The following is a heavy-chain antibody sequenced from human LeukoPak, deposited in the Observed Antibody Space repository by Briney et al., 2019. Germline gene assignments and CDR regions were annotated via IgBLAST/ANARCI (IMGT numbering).Heavy chain of an antibody. J-gene: IGHJ4*02. CDR3: TTGVTGYSSGWYPYYFDY. Sequence: GGSLRLSCAASGFTFSNAWMSWVRQAPGKGLEWVGRIKSKTDGGTTDYAAPVKGRFTISRDDSKSTLYLQMNSLKTEDTAVYYCTTGVTGYSSGWYPYYFDYWGQGTLVTVSS. CDR2: IKSKTDGGTT. V-gene: IGHV3-15*01. CDR1: GFTFSNAW. D-gene: IGHD6-19*01.